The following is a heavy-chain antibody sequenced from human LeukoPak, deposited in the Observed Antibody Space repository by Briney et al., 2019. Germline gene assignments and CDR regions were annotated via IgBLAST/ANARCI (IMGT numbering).Heavy chain of an antibody. CDR2: ISWDGKTT. CDR1: GFTFDDYS. Sequence: GGSLRLSCAVSGFTFDDYSMHWVRQAPGKGLEWVSVISWDGKTTYYAGSVKGRFTISRDNSKGSLYLQMNSLTPEDTALYHCAGPYFYDSSGFGGFDYWGQGTLVTVSP. D-gene: IGHD3-22*01. CDR3: AGPYFYDSSGFGGFDY. J-gene: IGHJ4*02. V-gene: IGHV3-43*01.